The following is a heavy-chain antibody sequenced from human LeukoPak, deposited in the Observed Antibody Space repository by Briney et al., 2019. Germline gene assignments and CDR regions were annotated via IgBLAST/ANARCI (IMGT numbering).Heavy chain of an antibody. Sequence: LGASVKVSCKASGYTFTGYYMHWVRQAPGQGLEWMGWINPNSGGTNYAQKFQGRVTMTRDTSISTAYMELSRLRSDDTAVYYCARDPPPYYYGSGSYYLPGWFDPWGQGTLVTVSS. V-gene: IGHV1-2*03. CDR2: INPNSGGT. CDR3: ARDPPPYYYGSGSYYLPGWFDP. CDR1: GYTFTGYY. D-gene: IGHD3-10*01. J-gene: IGHJ5*02.